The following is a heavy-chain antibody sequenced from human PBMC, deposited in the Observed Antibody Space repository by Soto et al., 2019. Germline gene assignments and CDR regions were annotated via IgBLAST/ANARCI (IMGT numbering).Heavy chain of an antibody. CDR2: ISSSGNTV. V-gene: IGHV3-11*01. CDR1: GLIFRDHH. CDR3: VRALSYGGPYFDY. J-gene: IGHJ4*02. Sequence: QVQLVESGGGLVKPGGSLRLSCAASGLIFRDHHMSWIRQAPGKGLEWLSYISSSGNTVYYADSVKGRFTITRDNAKNSLYLDMNSLTAADTAVDSCVRALSYGGPYFDYWGQGPLVTVSS. D-gene: IGHD4-17*01.